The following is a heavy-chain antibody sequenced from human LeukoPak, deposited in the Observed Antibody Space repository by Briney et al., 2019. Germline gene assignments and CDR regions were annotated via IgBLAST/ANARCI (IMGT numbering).Heavy chain of an antibody. CDR1: GFTFSSYA. Sequence: GSSLRLSCAASGFTFSSYAMHWVRQAPGKGLEWVAVISYDGSNKYYADSVKGRFTISRDNSKNTLYLQMNSLRAEDTAVYYCARGKYGYSGYDWYWGQGTLVTVSS. J-gene: IGHJ4*02. CDR3: ARGKYGYSGYDWY. D-gene: IGHD5-12*01. CDR2: ISYDGSNK. V-gene: IGHV3-30-3*01.